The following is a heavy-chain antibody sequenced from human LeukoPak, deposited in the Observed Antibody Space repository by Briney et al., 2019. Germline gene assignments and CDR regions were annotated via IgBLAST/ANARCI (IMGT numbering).Heavy chain of an antibody. Sequence: SETLSLTCTVSGGSISSGSYYWSWIRQPAGKGLEWIGRIYTSGNTNYNPSLKSRVTISVDTSKNQFSLELSSVTAADTAVYYCARDPVAGTFDYWGQGTLVTVSS. J-gene: IGHJ4*02. D-gene: IGHD6-19*01. CDR3: ARDPVAGTFDY. CDR1: GGSISSGSYY. CDR2: IYTSGNT. V-gene: IGHV4-61*02.